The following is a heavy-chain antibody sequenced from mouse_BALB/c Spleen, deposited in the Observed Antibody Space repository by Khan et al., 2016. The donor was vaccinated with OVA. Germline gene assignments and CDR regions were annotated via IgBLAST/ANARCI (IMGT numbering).Heavy chain of an antibody. CDR2: IYWDDDK. Sequence: QVTLQESGPGILQPSQIPSLTCSFSGFLLSSSGMGVSWIRQPSGKGLEWLAHIYWDDDKLSNPSLKCRLTISKDTSRNQVFLKFTSVDTADSAAYYGARSGWLVHDAMDYWGQGASVTVSS. V-gene: IGHV8-12*01. D-gene: IGHD2-3*01. CDR1: GFLLSSSGMG. J-gene: IGHJ4*01. CDR3: ARSGWLVHDAMDY.